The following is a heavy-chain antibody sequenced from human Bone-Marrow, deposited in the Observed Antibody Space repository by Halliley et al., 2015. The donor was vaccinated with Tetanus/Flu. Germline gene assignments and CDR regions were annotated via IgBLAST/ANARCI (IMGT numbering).Heavy chain of an antibody. CDR3: ARGGFWWIEIEFRMDV. V-gene: IGHV1-18*01. CDR2: ISAYTGNT. J-gene: IGHJ6*02. D-gene: IGHD2-21*01. Sequence: QLVQSGAEVKKPGASVKVSCKASGYTFTDYGITWVRQAPGQGLEWVGWISAYTGNTKNAQKVQGRVTMTTDTSTRTAYMELRSLRSDDTAVYCCARGGFWWIEIEFRMDVWGQGTTVTVSS. CDR1: GYTFTDYG.